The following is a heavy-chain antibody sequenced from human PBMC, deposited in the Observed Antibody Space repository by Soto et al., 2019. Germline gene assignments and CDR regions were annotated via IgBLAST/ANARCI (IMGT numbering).Heavy chain of an antibody. D-gene: IGHD3-16*01. Sequence: ASVKVSCKASGYTFTSNGISWVRQAPGQGLEWMGWISTNSGNTNYAQKFQGRVTITADESTSTAYMELSSLRSEDTAVYYCARGFTSFDYWGQGTLVTVSS. V-gene: IGHV1-18*01. J-gene: IGHJ4*02. CDR1: GYTFTSNG. CDR3: ARGFTSFDY. CDR2: ISTNSGNT.